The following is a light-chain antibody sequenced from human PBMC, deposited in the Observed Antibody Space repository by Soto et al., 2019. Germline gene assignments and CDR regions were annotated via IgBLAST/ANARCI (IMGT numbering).Light chain of an antibody. CDR2: AAS. Sequence: QLTQSPSSLSASVGDRVTITCRASQGISSYLAWYQQKPGKAPKLLIHAASTLHSGVPSRFSVSGSGTDFTLTITRLQPEDFATYYCQQSFSIPWTFGQGTKVDIK. CDR1: QGISSY. V-gene: IGKV1-39*01. CDR3: QQSFSIPWT. J-gene: IGKJ1*01.